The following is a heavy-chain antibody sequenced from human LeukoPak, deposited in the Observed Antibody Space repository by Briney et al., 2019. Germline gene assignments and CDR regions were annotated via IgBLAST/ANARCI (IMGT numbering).Heavy chain of an antibody. Sequence: PSETLSLTCAVYGGSFSGYYWSWIRQPPGKGLEWIGEINHSGSTNYNPSLKSRVTISVDTSKNQFSLKLSPVTAADTAVYYCARVYRSRHGYNAFYYYYGMDVWGQGTTVTVSS. D-gene: IGHD5-24*01. J-gene: IGHJ6*02. CDR1: GGSFSGYY. V-gene: IGHV4-34*01. CDR2: INHSGST. CDR3: ARVYRSRHGYNAFYYYYGMDV.